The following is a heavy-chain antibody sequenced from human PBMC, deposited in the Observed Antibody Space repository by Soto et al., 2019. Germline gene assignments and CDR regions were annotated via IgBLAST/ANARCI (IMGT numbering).Heavy chain of an antibody. CDR2: IWYDGSNK. CDR1: GFTFSSYG. V-gene: IGHV3-33*01. J-gene: IGHJ6*02. D-gene: IGHD4-17*01. CDR3: ASLPTLDYGGNLVSSWGAYYYYYGMDV. Sequence: PGGSLRLSCAASGFTFSSYGMHWVRQAPGKGLEWVAVIWYDGSNKYYADSVKGRFTISRDNSKNTLYLQMNSLRAEDTAVYYCASLPTLDYGGNLVSSWGAYYYYYGMDVWGQGTTVTVSS.